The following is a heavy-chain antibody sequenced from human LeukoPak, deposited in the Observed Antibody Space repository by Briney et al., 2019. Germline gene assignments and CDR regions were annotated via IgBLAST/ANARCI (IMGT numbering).Heavy chain of an antibody. CDR3: ASGIFYGSGSQSFDY. Sequence: PGGSLRLSCAASGFTFSYYSMSWIRQAPGKGLKWISYISGSSNIKYFADSVKGRFTFSRDNAKESLYLQMDSLRAEDTAFYYCASGIFYGSGSQSFDYWGRGTLVTVSS. J-gene: IGHJ4*02. D-gene: IGHD3-10*01. CDR1: GFTFSYYS. V-gene: IGHV3-48*01. CDR2: ISGSSNIK.